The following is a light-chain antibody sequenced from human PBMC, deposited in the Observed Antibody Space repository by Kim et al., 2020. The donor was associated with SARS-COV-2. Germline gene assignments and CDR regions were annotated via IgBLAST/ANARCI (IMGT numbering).Light chain of an antibody. CDR3: QQYAGSPWT. J-gene: IGKJ1*01. CDR1: QSVSSSY. Sequence: EIVLTQSPGTLSFSPGERATLSCRDSQSVSSSYLAWYQHKPGQAPRLLVYATSSRATGIPDRFSGSGSGTDFTLTIGRLEPEDFAVYYCQQYAGSPWTFGQGTKVDIK. V-gene: IGKV3-20*01. CDR2: ATS.